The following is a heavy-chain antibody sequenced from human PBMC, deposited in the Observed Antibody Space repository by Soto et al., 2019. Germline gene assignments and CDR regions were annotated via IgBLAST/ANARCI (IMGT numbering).Heavy chain of an antibody. CDR2: ISAYNGNT. CDR1: GYTFTSYG. CDR3: ARDKTYCGGDCYGGVDY. J-gene: IGHJ4*02. V-gene: IGHV1-18*01. Sequence: PGESLKISCKASGYTFTSYGISWVRQAPGQGLEWMGWISAYNGNTNYAQKLQGRVTMTTDTSTSTAYMELRSLRSDDTAVYYCARDKTYCGGDCYGGVDYWGQGTLVTVSS. D-gene: IGHD2-21*02.